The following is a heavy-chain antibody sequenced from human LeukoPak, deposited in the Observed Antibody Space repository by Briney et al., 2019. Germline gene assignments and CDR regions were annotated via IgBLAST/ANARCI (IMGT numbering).Heavy chain of an antibody. CDR1: GYTFTGYY. Sequence: ASVKVSCKASGYTFTGYYMHWVRQAPGQGLEWMGRINPNSGGTNYAQKFQGRVTMTRDTSISTAYMELSRLRSDDTAVYYCARATSSSWSMNFDYWGQGTLVTVSS. CDR2: INPNSGGT. J-gene: IGHJ4*02. D-gene: IGHD6-13*01. V-gene: IGHV1-2*06. CDR3: ARATSSSWSMNFDY.